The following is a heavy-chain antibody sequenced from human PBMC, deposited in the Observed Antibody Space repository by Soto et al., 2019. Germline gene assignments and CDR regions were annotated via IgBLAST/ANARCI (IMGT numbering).Heavy chain of an antibody. V-gene: IGHV3-74*03. D-gene: IGHD1-26*01. CDR2: INSDGSRT. J-gene: IGHJ5*02. Sequence: EVQLVESGGGLVQPGGSLRLSCAAPQFTFSRYWMHWVRQAPGKGLMWVSRINSDGSRTTYADSVKGRFTISRDNAKNTLFLQMNSLRAEDSAVYYCVRVATGSYDWFDPWGQGTLVTVSS. CDR3: VRVATGSYDWFDP. CDR1: QFTFSRYW.